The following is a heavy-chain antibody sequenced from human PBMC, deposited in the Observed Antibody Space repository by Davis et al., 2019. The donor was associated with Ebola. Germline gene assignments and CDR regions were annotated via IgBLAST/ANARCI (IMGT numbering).Heavy chain of an antibody. J-gene: IGHJ6*02. Sequence: MPSETLSLTCAVYGGSFSSYYWSWIRQPPGKGLEWIGYIYYSGSTNYNPSLKSRVTISVDTSKNQFSLKLSSVTAADTAVYYCARARFAEDGLFYYYYGMDVWGQGTTVTVSS. CDR3: ARARFAEDGLFYYYYGMDV. CDR1: GGSFSSYY. CDR2: IYYSGST. D-gene: IGHD3-9*01. V-gene: IGHV4-59*01.